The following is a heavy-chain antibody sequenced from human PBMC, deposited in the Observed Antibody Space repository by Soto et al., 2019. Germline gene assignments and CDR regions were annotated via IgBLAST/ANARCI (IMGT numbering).Heavy chain of an antibody. V-gene: IGHV1-8*01. CDR1: GYTFTSYD. J-gene: IGHJ6*03. CDR2: MNPNSGNT. Sequence: ASVKVSCKASGYTFTSYDINWVRQATGQGLEWMGWMNPNSGNTGYAQKFQGRVTMTRNTSISTAYMELSSLRSEDTAVYYCARGGGYSNYGPEDYYYYMDVWGKGTTVTVSS. CDR3: ARGGGYSNYGPEDYYYYMDV. D-gene: IGHD4-4*01.